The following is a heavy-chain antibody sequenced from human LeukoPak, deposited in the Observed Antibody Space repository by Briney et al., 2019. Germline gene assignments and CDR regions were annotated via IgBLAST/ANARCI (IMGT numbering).Heavy chain of an antibody. D-gene: IGHD4-23*01. CDR2: IYYSGST. CDR1: GGSVSSNY. J-gene: IGHJ3*02. V-gene: IGHV4-59*02. Sequence: SETLSLTCTVSGGSVSSNYWSWIRQPPGKGLEWIGYIYYSGSTNYNPSLKSRVTISVDTSKNQFSLKLSSVTAADTAVYYCARHRDYGGVDAFDIWGQGTMVTVSS. CDR3: ARHRDYGGVDAFDI.